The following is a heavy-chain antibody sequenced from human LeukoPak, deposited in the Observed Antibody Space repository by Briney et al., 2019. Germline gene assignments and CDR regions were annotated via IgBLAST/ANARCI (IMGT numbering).Heavy chain of an antibody. CDR1: GYTFSSYG. Sequence: ASVKVSCKTSGYTFSSYGIAWVRQAPGQGLEWMGWISGYNGKTNYAENLQGRVTMTTDTSTSTGYMELRSLRSDDTAVYYCAREGALHDTGDHYLSWFDPWGQGTLDTVSS. CDR2: ISGYNGKT. CDR3: AREGALHDTGDHYLSWFDP. D-gene: IGHD2-8*02. V-gene: IGHV1-18*01. J-gene: IGHJ5*02.